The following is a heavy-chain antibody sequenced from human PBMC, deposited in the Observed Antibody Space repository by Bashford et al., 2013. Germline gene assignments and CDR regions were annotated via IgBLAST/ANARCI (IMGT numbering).Heavy chain of an antibody. CDR3: ARERGGRFDY. J-gene: IGHJ4*02. Sequence: SETLSLICTVSGASISSGGYYWTWIRQRPAQGLEWIGYISHSGPIFYTPSLESRLTISLDTSNNQFSLRLTSLTVADTAIYYCARERGGRFDYWGQGTLVTVSS. CDR1: GASISSGGYY. V-gene: IGHV4-31*03. CDR2: ISHSGPI.